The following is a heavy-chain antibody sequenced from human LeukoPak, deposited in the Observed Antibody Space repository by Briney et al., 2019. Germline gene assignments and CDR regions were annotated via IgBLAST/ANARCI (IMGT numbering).Heavy chain of an antibody. V-gene: IGHV1-2*02. CDR2: INPNSGGT. Sequence: ASVKVSCKASGYTFTGYYMHWVRQAPGQGLEWMGWINPNSGGTNYAQKFQGRVTMTRDTSISTAYVELSRLRSDDTAVYYCARLVLRFLEDDDYWGQGTLVTVSS. CDR1: GYTFTGYY. J-gene: IGHJ4*02. D-gene: IGHD3-3*01. CDR3: ARLVLRFLEDDDY.